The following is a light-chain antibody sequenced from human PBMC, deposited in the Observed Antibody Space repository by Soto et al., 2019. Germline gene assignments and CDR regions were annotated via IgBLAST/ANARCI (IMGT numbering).Light chain of an antibody. Sequence: EIVLTQSPGTLSLSPGERATLSCRASQSVSSSYLAWYQQKPGQAPRLLIYGASSGATGIPDRFSGSGSGTDFTLTISRLETEDFAVYYCQQYGSSRGTFGQGTKVDIK. V-gene: IGKV3-20*01. CDR2: GAS. CDR1: QSVSSSY. CDR3: QQYGSSRGT. J-gene: IGKJ1*01.